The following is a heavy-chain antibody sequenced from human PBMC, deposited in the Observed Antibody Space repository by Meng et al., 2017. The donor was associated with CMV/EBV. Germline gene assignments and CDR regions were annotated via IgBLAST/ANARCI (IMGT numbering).Heavy chain of an antibody. Sequence: SGPTLVKPTQTLTLTRTFSGFSLSTSGMCVSWVRQPPGKALEWLALIDWDDDKYYSTSLKTRLTISKDTSKNQVVLTMTNMDPVDTATYYCARIRKSGIAVAGTVYYYYYGMDVWGQGTTVTVSS. CDR2: IDWDDDK. CDR3: ARIRKSGIAVAGTVYYYYYGMDV. CDR1: GFSLSTSGMC. J-gene: IGHJ6*02. V-gene: IGHV2-70*20. D-gene: IGHD6-19*01.